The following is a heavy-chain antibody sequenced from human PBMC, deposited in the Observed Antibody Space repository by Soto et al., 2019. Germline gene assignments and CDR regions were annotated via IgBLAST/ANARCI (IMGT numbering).Heavy chain of an antibody. CDR3: VRDRSLKVPTSIDY. CDR1: GFTLRSYE. J-gene: IGHJ4*01. V-gene: IGHV3-48*03. D-gene: IGHD3-16*01. Sequence: PGGSLRLSCVGSGFTLRSYEMNWVRQAPGKGLEWVAWISYSGSPTGHADSVKGRFTISRDNAKNSLYLQMNSLRAEDTAVYYCVRDRSLKVPTSIDYWGRGALVTVSS. CDR2: ISYSGSPT.